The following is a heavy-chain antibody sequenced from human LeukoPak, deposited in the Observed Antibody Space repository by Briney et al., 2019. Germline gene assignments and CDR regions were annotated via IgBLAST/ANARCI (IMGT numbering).Heavy chain of an antibody. CDR3: AGYHWNSGVVY. Sequence: GGSLRLSCAASGFTFSTYWMSWIRQAPGQGLEWVSYISRSGDTIDYADSVKGRFSISRDNAKNSLYLQMNSLRAEDTAVYYCAGYHWNSGVVYWGQGTLVTVSS. D-gene: IGHD1-7*01. J-gene: IGHJ4*02. CDR2: ISRSGDTI. V-gene: IGHV3-11*01. CDR1: GFTFSTYW.